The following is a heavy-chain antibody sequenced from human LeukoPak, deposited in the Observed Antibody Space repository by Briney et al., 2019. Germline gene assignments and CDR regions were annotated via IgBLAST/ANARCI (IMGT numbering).Heavy chain of an antibody. CDR3: ARADYCGGDCVDAFDI. CDR2: IYYSGST. D-gene: IGHD2-21*01. Sequence: SETLSLTCTVSGGSISSGDYYWSWIRQPPGKGLEWIGYIYYSGSTYYNPSLKSRVTISVDTSKNQFSLKLSSVTAADTAVYYCARADYCGGDCVDAFDIWGQGTMVTASS. V-gene: IGHV4-30-4*08. CDR1: GGSISSGDYY. J-gene: IGHJ3*02.